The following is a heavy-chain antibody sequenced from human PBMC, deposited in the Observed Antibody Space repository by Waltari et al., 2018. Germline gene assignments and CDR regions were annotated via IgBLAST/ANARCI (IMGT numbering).Heavy chain of an antibody. CDR2: INHSGST. CDR3: ARLGGLRGY. V-gene: IGHV4-34*01. CDR1: GGSVSGYY. J-gene: IGHJ4*02. D-gene: IGHD3-16*01. Sequence: QVQLQQWGAGLLKPSETLSLTCAVYGGSVSGYYWSWIRQPPGKGLEWIGEINHSGSTNYNPSLKSRVTISVDTSKNQFSLKLSSVTAADTAVYYCARLGGLRGYWGQGTLVTVSS.